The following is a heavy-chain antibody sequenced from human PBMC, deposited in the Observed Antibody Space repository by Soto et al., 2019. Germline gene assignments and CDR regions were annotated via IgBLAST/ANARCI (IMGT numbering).Heavy chain of an antibody. V-gene: IGHV2-5*02. CDR2: IYWDDDK. D-gene: IGHD1-7*01. J-gene: IGHJ5*02. CDR3: AHRGPYNWNYEFWFDP. CDR1: GFSLSTSGVG. Sequence: SGPTLVNPTQTLTLTCTFSGFSLSTSGVGVGWIRQPPGKALEWLALIYWDDDKRYSPSLKSRLTITKDTSKNQVVLTMTNMDPVDTATYYCAHRGPYNWNYEFWFDPWGQGTXVTVSS.